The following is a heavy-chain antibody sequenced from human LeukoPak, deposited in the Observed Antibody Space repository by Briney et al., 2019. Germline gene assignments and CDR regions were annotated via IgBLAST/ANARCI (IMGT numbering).Heavy chain of an antibody. Sequence: GRSLRLSCAASGFTFSSYGMHWVRQAPGKGLEWVAVIWYDGSNKYYADSVKGRFTISRDNSKNTLYLQMNSLRAEDTAVYYCAKDLSSGSYFGVPLGDYWGQGTLVTVSS. CDR2: IWYDGSNK. D-gene: IGHD1-26*01. CDR3: AKDLSSGSYFGVPLGDY. CDR1: GFTFSSYG. J-gene: IGHJ4*02. V-gene: IGHV3-33*06.